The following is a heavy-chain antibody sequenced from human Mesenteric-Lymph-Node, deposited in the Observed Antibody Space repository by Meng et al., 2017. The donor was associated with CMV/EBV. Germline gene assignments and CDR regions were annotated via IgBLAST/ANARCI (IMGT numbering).Heavy chain of an antibody. J-gene: IGHJ5*02. CDR2: INHDGSVK. CDR3: AKPYTTSTPNWFDP. Sequence: GESLKISCAASGFTFSTSWMTWVRQAPGKRLEWVANINHDGSVKYYLDSVKGRFAISRDDSKNSLYLQMNSLRDEDTAIYYCAKPYTTSTPNWFDPWGQETLVTVSS. V-gene: IGHV3-7*01. D-gene: IGHD3-16*01. CDR1: GFTFSTSW.